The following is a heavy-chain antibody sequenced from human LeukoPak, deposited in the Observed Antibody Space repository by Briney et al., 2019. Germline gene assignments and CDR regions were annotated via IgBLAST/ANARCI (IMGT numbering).Heavy chain of an antibody. CDR1: GFTFSSYW. CDR2: IKQDGSEK. J-gene: IGHJ4*02. V-gene: IGHV3-7*03. CDR3: ARRGDGGRSFDY. Sequence: PGGSLRLSCAASGFTFSSYWMSWVRQAPGKGLEWVANIKQDGSEKYYVDSVKGRFTISRDNSKNTLYLQVNSLRAEDTALYYCARRGDGGRSFDYWGQGTLVTVSS. D-gene: IGHD4-23*01.